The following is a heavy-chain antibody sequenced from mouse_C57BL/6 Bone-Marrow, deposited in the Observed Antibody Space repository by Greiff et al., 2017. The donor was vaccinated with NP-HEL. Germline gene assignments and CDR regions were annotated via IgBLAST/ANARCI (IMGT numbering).Heavy chain of an antibody. V-gene: IGHV1-82*01. CDR2: IYPGDGDT. Sequence: QVQLKQSGPELVKPGASVKISCKASGYAFSSSWMNWVKQRPGKGLEWIGRIYPGDGDTNYNGKFKGKATLTADKSSSTAYMQLSSLTSEDSAVYFCARDGTTVVASRYFDVWGTGTTVTVSS. CDR3: ARDGTTVVASRYFDV. D-gene: IGHD1-1*01. J-gene: IGHJ1*03. CDR1: GYAFSSSW.